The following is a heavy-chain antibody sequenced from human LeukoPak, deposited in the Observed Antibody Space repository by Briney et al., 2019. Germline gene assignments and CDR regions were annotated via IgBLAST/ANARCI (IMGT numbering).Heavy chain of an antibody. V-gene: IGHV4-59*01. J-gene: IGHJ4*02. CDR2: IYYRGST. CDR1: GGSINNYY. D-gene: IGHD4-17*01. CDR3: ARGGDYGDLRYFDY. Sequence: SETLSLTCTVSGGSINNYYWSWIRQPPGKGLEWIGYIYYRGSTNYNPSLKSRVTFSVDTSKNRFSLKLNSVTAADTAVYYCARGGDYGDLRYFDYWGQGTLVTVSS.